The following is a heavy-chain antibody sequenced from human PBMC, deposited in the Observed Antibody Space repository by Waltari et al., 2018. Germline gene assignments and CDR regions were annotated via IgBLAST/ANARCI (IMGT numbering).Heavy chain of an antibody. CDR2: VSYGGST. CDR3: GRSSGPYNSLDS. Sequence: QVQLQESGPGLVKPSETLTLTCTVSGGSIRSYWWNWIRQPPGKGLEWIGYVSYGGSTNCNASLKSRVTMLRDTSKNQVSLTLTSVTAADTALYYCGRSSGPYNSLDSWGQGALVTVSS. J-gene: IGHJ4*02. CDR1: GGSIRSYW. V-gene: IGHV4-59*01. D-gene: IGHD1-1*01.